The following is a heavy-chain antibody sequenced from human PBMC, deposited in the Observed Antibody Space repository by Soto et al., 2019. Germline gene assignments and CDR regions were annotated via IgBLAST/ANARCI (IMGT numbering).Heavy chain of an antibody. D-gene: IGHD3-3*01. Sequence: QVQLQESGPGLVKPSETLSLTCTVSGGSISSYYWSWIRQPPGKGLEWIGYIYYSGSTNYNPSLKSRVTISVDTSKNQFSLKLSSVTAADTAVYYCAREVGGYFDLWGRGTLVTVSS. CDR1: GGSISSYY. CDR3: AREVGGYFDL. CDR2: IYYSGST. J-gene: IGHJ2*01. V-gene: IGHV4-59*01.